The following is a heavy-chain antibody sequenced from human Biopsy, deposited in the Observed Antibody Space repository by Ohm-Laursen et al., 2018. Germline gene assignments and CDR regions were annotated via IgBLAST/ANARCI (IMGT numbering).Heavy chain of an antibody. CDR1: GFTVSDNH. Sequence: SLRLSCAASGFTVSDNHISWIRQSPGKGLQWVALIYSDGNTYYADSVKGRFTISRDIPRNTLYLQMNSLRAEDTAVYYCARWPGKLWSGYYTWGQGSLVSVSS. D-gene: IGHD3-3*01. J-gene: IGHJ5*02. CDR2: IYSDGNT. V-gene: IGHV3-53*01. CDR3: ARWPGKLWSGYYT.